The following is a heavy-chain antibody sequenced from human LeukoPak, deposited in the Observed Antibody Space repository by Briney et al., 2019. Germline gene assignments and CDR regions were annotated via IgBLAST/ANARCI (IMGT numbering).Heavy chain of an antibody. Sequence: ASVKVSCKASGYTFTSYYMHWVRQAPGQGLEWMGIINPSGGSTSYAQEFQGRVTMTRDTSTSTVYMELSSLRSEDTAVYYCARASGPLNIVVVYYFDYWGQGTLVTVSS. V-gene: IGHV1-46*01. D-gene: IGHD2-15*01. J-gene: IGHJ4*02. CDR1: GYTFTSYY. CDR2: INPSGGST. CDR3: ARASGPLNIVVVYYFDY.